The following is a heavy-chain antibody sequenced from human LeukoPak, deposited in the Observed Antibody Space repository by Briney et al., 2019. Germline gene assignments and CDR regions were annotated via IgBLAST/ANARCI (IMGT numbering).Heavy chain of an antibody. D-gene: IGHD3-10*01. V-gene: IGHV1-2*02. CDR2: INPNSGGT. J-gene: IGHJ4*02. Sequence: ASVKVSCKASGYTFTGYYMHWVRQAPGQGLEWMGWINPNSGGTNYAQKFQGRVTMTRDTSISTAYMELSRLRSDDTAVYYCAREPTYYYGSGSADYWGQGTLVTVSS. CDR1: GYTFTGYY. CDR3: AREPTYYYGSGSADY.